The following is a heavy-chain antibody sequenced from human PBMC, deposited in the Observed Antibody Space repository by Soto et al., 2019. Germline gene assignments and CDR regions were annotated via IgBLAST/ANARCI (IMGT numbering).Heavy chain of an antibody. Sequence: LRLSCAASGFTFSSYAMHWVRQAPGKGLEWVAVISYDGSNKYYADSVKGRFTISRDNSKNTLYLQMNSLRAEDTAVYYCARDSALGGYYYYYGMDVWGQGTTVTVSS. CDR3: ARDSALGGYYYYYGMDV. V-gene: IGHV3-30-3*01. D-gene: IGHD3-16*01. J-gene: IGHJ6*02. CDR1: GFTFSSYA. CDR2: ISYDGSNK.